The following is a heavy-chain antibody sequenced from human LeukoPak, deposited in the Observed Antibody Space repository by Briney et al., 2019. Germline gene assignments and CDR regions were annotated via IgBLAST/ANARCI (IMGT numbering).Heavy chain of an antibody. CDR3: ARDSVGVAGTLD. CDR2: ISAYNGNT. Sequence: ASVKVSCKASGYTFTSYYMHWVRQAPGQGLEWMGWISAYNGNTNYAQKLQGRVTMTTDTSTSTAYMELRSLRSDDTAVYYCARDSVGVAGTLDWGQGTLVTVSS. CDR1: GYTFTSYY. D-gene: IGHD6-19*01. J-gene: IGHJ4*02. V-gene: IGHV1-18*04.